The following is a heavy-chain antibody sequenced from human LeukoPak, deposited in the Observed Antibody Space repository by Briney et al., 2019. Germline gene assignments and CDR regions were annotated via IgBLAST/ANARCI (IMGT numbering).Heavy chain of an antibody. Sequence: SETLSLTCTVSGGSISSYYWSWIRQSPGKGLEWIGYLYYSGSTNYNPSPKSRVTISVDTSKNQFSLKLSSVTAADTAVYYCARGDGSYYPVYWGQGTLVTVSS. V-gene: IGHV4-59*01. D-gene: IGHD1-26*01. J-gene: IGHJ4*02. CDR3: ARGDGSYYPVY. CDR2: LYYSGST. CDR1: GGSISSYY.